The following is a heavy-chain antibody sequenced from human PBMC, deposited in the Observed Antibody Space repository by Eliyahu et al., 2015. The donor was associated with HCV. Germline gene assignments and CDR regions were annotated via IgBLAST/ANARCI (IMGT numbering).Heavy chain of an antibody. CDR3: VTDKRNDADAFDI. CDR2: MSSSSTTI. D-gene: IGHD1-1*01. CDR1: GFTFSSFG. J-gene: IGHJ3*02. V-gene: IGHV3-48*02. Sequence: EVQLVESGGGLVQPGGSLRLSCAASGFTFSSFGMNWVRQAPGKGLEWVSYMSSSSTTIYYADSVKGRFTISRDNAKNSLFLQMNSLRDEDTAVYYCVTDKRNDADAFDIWGQGTMVTVSS.